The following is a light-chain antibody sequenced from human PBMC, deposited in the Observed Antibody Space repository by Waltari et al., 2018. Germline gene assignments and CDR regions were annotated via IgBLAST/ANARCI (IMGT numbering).Light chain of an antibody. V-gene: IGKV3-11*01. CDR2: DAS. J-gene: IGKJ2*01. Sequence: EILLTQSPATLSLSPGERATLSCRASQTVRTYLAWYQQKPGQAPRLLIFDASSRATGIPAKFRGSGSGTDFTLTVSNLEPEDFAVYYCQQRSNWPYTFGQGTRVDIK. CDR1: QTVRTY. CDR3: QQRSNWPYT.